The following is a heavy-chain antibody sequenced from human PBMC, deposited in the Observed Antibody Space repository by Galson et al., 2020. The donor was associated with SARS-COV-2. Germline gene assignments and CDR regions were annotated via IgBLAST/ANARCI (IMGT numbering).Heavy chain of an antibody. J-gene: IGHJ4*02. CDR2: INPIGGST. D-gene: IGHD3-22*01. CDR1: GYTFTSYY. Sequence: ASVKVSCKASGYTFTSYYMHWVRQAPGQGLQWMGIINPIGGSTSYAQKFQGTITMTRDTSTSTVYMELSSLRSEDTAVYYCARVPRYYYDSSGYYYEQNYFDYWGQGTLVTVSS. CDR3: ARVPRYYYDSSGYYYEQNYFDY. V-gene: IGHV1-46*03.